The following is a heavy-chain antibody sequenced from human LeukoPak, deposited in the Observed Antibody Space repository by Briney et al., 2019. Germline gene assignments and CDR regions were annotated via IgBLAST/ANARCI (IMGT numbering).Heavy chain of an antibody. CDR3: ARDQSDYYGSGSYSEGSY. Sequence: HPGGSLRLSCAASGFTFSSYEMNWVRQAPGKGLEWVSYIGSSGSTIYYADSVKGRFTISRDNAKNSLYLQMNGLRDEDTAVYYCARDQSDYYGSGSYSEGSYWGQGTLVTVSS. D-gene: IGHD3-10*01. CDR1: GFTFSSYE. V-gene: IGHV3-48*03. CDR2: IGSSGSTI. J-gene: IGHJ4*02.